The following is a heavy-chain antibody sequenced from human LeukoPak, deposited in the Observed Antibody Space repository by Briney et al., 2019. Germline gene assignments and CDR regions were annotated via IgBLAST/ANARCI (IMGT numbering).Heavy chain of an antibody. J-gene: IGHJ4*02. Sequence: QPGGSLRLSCATSGFTFRSYDMYWVRQVTGKGLEWVAIIGIHDDTHYADSVKGRFIISREDAKNTLYLQMNSLKAGDTAVYHCVTGWTSGGQHFDYWGRGTLVTVSS. D-gene: IGHD3-10*01. CDR1: GFTFRSYD. V-gene: IGHV3-13*01. CDR3: VTGWTSGGQHFDY. CDR2: IGIHDDT.